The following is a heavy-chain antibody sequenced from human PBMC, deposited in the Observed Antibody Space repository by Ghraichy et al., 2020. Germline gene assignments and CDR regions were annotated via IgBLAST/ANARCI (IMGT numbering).Heavy chain of an antibody. Sequence: GGSLRLSCAASGFTFSSYSMNWVRQAPGKGLEWVSSISSSSSYIYYADSVKGRFTISRDNAKNSLYLQMNSLRAEDTAVYYCAVGLGRKYYYYYMDVWGKGTTVTVSS. J-gene: IGHJ6*03. V-gene: IGHV3-21*01. CDR3: AVGLGRKYYYYYMDV. D-gene: IGHD3/OR15-3a*01. CDR1: GFTFSSYS. CDR2: ISSSSSYI.